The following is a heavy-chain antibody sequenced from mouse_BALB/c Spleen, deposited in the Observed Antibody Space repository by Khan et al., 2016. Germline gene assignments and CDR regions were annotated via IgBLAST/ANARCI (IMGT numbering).Heavy chain of an antibody. CDR3: ASCIGGNYAMDY. CDR1: GYSFTGYY. D-gene: IGHD3-1*01. J-gene: IGHJ4*01. Sequence: LVKTGASVKISCKASGYSFTGYYMHWVKQSHGKSLEWIGYISCYNGATSYNQKFKGKATFTVDTSSSTAYMQLNSLTSEDSAVXECASCIGGNYAMDYWGQGTSVTVSS. V-gene: IGHV1S34*01. CDR2: ISCYNGAT.